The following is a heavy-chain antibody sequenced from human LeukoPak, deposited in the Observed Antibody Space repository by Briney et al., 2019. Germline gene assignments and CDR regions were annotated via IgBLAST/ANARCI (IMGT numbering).Heavy chain of an antibody. V-gene: IGHV3-30-3*01. CDR3: AKGHYYGSGSLDY. D-gene: IGHD3-10*01. CDR1: GFTFSSYA. Sequence: GGSLRLSCAASGFTFSSYAMHWVRQAPGKGLEWVAVISYDGSNKYYADSVKGRFTISRDNSKNTLYVQMNSLRAEDTAVYYCAKGHYYGSGSLDYWGQGTLVTVSS. J-gene: IGHJ4*02. CDR2: ISYDGSNK.